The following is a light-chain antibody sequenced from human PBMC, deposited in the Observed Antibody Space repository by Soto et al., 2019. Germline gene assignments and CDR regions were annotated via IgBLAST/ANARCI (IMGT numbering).Light chain of an antibody. J-gene: IGKJ2*01. CDR3: QQYGTSRDT. CDR1: QTVAGNS. Sequence: EIVLTQSPGTVSLSPGERATLSCRASQTVAGNSLAWYQQKPGQAPRLLMYGASYRAAGIPDRFSGSGSGTDFTLTISRLEPEDFAVYYCQQYGTSRDTFGQGTNLEIK. V-gene: IGKV3-20*01. CDR2: GAS.